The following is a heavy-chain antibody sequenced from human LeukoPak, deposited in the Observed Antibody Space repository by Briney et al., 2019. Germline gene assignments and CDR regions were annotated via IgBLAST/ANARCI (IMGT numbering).Heavy chain of an antibody. J-gene: IGHJ6*03. Sequence: SETLSLTCTVSGGSISSSSYYWGWIRQPPGKGLEWIGSIYYSGSTYYNPSLKSRVTISVDTSKNQFSLKLSSVTAADTAVYYCARGGGSYLYYYYYYMDVWGEGTTVTVSS. CDR3: ARGGGSYLYYYYYYMDV. D-gene: IGHD1-26*01. V-gene: IGHV4-39*07. CDR2: IYYSGST. CDR1: GGSISSSSYY.